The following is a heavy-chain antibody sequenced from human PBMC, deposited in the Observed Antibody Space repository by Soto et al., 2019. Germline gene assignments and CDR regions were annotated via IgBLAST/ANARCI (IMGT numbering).Heavy chain of an antibody. Sequence: SETLSLTGSVSGDYIATNGYYWCWILHPPGKGLQWIGNVYSTGSTFSHPSLTSRVFISVETSRNKFSLRLTSVTAADTAVYYCARSHYTYGLLIDYWGPGIMVTVSS. D-gene: IGHD2-8*01. CDR3: ARSHYTYGLLIDY. J-gene: IGHJ4*02. CDR1: GDYIATNGYY. V-gene: IGHV4-39*01. CDR2: VYSTGST.